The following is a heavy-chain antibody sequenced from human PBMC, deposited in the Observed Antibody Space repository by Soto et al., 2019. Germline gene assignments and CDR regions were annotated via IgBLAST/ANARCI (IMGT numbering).Heavy chain of an antibody. J-gene: IGHJ4*02. CDR2: ISHKSSAT. CDR3: SVSPPQDFDY. CDR1: GFTFSNYA. Sequence: GGSLRLSCAGSGFTFSNYAMNWVRQAPGKGLEWVSYISHKSSATYHADSVKGRFTISRDNAQNSLYLQMNSLTDEDTAIYYGSVSPPQDFDYWGQGTLVTVSS. V-gene: IGHV3-48*02.